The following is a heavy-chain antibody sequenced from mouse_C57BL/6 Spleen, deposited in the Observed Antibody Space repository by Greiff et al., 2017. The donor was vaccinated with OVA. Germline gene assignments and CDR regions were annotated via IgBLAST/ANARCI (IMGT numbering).Heavy chain of an antibody. CDR3: ARDRGSSYEGYFDY. CDR1: GFTFSSYA. Sequence: EVQLVESGGGLVKPGGSLKLSCAASGFTFSSYAMSWVRQTPEKRLEWVATISDGGSYTYYPDNVKGRFTISRDNANNTPYLQMSHLKSEDTAMYYCARDRGSSYEGYFDYWGQGTTLTVSS. V-gene: IGHV5-4*01. J-gene: IGHJ2*01. D-gene: IGHD1-1*01. CDR2: ISDGGSYT.